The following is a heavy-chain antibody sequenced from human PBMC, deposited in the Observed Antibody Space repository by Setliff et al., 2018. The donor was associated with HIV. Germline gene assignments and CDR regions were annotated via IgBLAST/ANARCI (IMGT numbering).Heavy chain of an antibody. CDR3: ARGRLYYDTSGYYFYYFDY. D-gene: IGHD3-22*01. CDR1: GGSFSGYY. Sequence: SETLSLTCAVYGGSFSGYYWSWIRQPPGKGLEWIGEINHSGSTNYNPSLKSRVTISVDTSKDQFSLELSSVTAADTAVYYCARGRLYYDTSGYYFYYFDYWGQGTLVTVSS. J-gene: IGHJ4*02. CDR2: INHSGST. V-gene: IGHV4-34*01.